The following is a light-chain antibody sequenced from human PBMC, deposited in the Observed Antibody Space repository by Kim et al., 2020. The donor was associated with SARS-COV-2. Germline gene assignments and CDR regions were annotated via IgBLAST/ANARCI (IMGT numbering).Light chain of an antibody. CDR2: GAS. V-gene: IGKV3-20*01. CDR3: QQYGSSVYT. J-gene: IGKJ2*01. CDR1: QRLSSSY. Sequence: WPPGERATPSCRSSQRLSSSYLAWYQQKPGQAPRLLIYGASSRATGIPDRFSGSGSGTDFTLTISRLEPEDFAVYYCQQYGSSVYTFGQGTKLEI.